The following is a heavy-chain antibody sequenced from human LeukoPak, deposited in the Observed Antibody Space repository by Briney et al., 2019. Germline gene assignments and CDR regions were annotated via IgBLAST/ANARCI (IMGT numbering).Heavy chain of an antibody. V-gene: IGHV1-69*05. CDR1: GDTFSTYA. CDR2: IIPIFGTP. D-gene: IGHD2-21*02. Sequence: ASVKVSXKASGDTFSTYAISWVRQAPGQGLEWMGGIIPIFGTPNYAQKFQGRVTITTDESTSTAYMELRSLRSGDTAVYYCARGKVVTAPGWYFDLWGRGTLVTVSS. J-gene: IGHJ2*01. CDR3: ARGKVVTAPGWYFDL.